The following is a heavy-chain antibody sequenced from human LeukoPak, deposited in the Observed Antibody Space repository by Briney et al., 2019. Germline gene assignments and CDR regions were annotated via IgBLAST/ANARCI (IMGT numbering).Heavy chain of an antibody. Sequence: SETLSLTCTVSGGSISSYYWSWIRQPPGKGLEWIGYIYYSGSTNYNPSLKSRVTISVDTSKNQFSLKLSSVTAADTAVYYCARGDGENYDSSGYYYHYWGQGTLVTVSS. V-gene: IGHV4-59*01. D-gene: IGHD3-22*01. CDR2: IYYSGST. CDR1: GGSISSYY. CDR3: ARGDGENYDSSGYYYHY. J-gene: IGHJ4*02.